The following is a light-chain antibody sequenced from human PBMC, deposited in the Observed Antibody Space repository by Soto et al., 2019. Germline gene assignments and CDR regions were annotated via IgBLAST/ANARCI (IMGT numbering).Light chain of an antibody. Sequence: QFNQSPSSLSSFLVDRVTITCLASQGIGSYLAWYQQKPGEAPKLLIFAASTLQSGVPSRFSGSGSGTDFTLTISSLQAEDFATYYCQQLSTYPSTFGGGTKVDIK. V-gene: IGKV1-9*01. CDR3: QQLSTYPST. CDR2: AAS. J-gene: IGKJ4*01. CDR1: QGIGSY.